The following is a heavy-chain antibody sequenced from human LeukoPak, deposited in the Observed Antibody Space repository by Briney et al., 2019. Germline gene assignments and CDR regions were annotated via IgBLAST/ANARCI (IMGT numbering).Heavy chain of an antibody. CDR3: ARHRGQRYCSSTSCYYYYYMDV. J-gene: IGHJ6*03. D-gene: IGHD2-2*01. CDR2: IYYSGST. Sequence: SETLSLTCTVSGGSISSSSYYWGWIRQPPGKGLEWIGSIYYSGSTYYNPSLKSRVTISVDTSKNQFSLKLSSVTAADTAVYYCARHRGQRYCSSTSCYYYYYMDVWGKGTTVTVSS. V-gene: IGHV4-39*01. CDR1: GGSISSSSYY.